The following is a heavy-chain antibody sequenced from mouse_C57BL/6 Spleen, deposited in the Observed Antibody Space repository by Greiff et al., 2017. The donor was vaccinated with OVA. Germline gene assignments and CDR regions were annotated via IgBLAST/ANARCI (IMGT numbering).Heavy chain of an antibody. CDR2: IDPYNGGT. J-gene: IGHJ3*01. CDR1: GFTFTGYC. D-gene: IGHD2-14*01. Sequence: QVQLQQPGAELVKPGASVKLSCKASGFTFTGYCMHWVKQRPGKGLEWIGEIDPYNGGTNYNQKFKGKSTLTVDKSSSTAYMQLSSLTSEDSAVYYCARVIGRDWFAYWGQGTLVTVSA. CDR3: ARVIGRDWFAY. V-gene: IGHV1-69*01.